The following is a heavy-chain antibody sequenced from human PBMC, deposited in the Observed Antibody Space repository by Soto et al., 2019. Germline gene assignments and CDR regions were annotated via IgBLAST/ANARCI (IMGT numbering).Heavy chain of an antibody. Sequence: TSETLSLTCTVSGGSISSGDYYWSWIRQPPXKGLEWIGYIYYSGSTYYNPSLKSRVTISVDTSKNQFSLKLSSVTAADTAVYYCARVLNPDSYGSSYYYYYGMDVWGQGTTVTVSS. V-gene: IGHV4-30-4*01. J-gene: IGHJ6*02. CDR1: GGSISSGDYY. CDR2: IYYSGST. CDR3: ARVLNPDSYGSSYYYYYGMDV. D-gene: IGHD5-18*01.